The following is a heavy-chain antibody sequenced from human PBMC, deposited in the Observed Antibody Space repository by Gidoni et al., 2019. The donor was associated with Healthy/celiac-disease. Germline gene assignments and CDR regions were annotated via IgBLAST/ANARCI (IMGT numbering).Heavy chain of an antibody. CDR1: GGSISSYY. J-gene: IGHJ6*02. CDR3: ATRLWGRPSASLYYYGMDV. CDR2: IYYSGST. Sequence: QVQLQESGPGLVKPSETLSLTCTVSGGSISSYYWSWIRQPPGKGLEWIGYIYYSGSTNYNPSLKSRGTISVDTSKNQFSLKLSSVTAADTAVYYCATRLWGRPSASLYYYGMDVWGQGTTVTVSS. D-gene: IGHD3-10*01. V-gene: IGHV4-59*01.